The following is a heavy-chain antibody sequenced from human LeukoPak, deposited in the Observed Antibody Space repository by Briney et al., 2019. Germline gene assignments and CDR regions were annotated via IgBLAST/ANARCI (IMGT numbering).Heavy chain of an antibody. D-gene: IGHD3-3*01. J-gene: IGHJ1*01. Sequence: GGSLRLSCAASGFTFSTYWMHWVRQAPGKGLVWVSRTNSDGSTTNYADSVKGRFTISRDNAKNTLYLQMNSLRAEDTAVYYCAKLHDFWSGPFQHWGQGTLVTVSS. CDR1: GFTFSTYW. CDR2: TNSDGSTT. CDR3: AKLHDFWSGPFQH. V-gene: IGHV3-74*01.